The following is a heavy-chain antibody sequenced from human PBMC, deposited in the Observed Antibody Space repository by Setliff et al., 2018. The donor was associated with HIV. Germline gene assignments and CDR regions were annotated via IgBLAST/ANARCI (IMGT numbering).Heavy chain of an antibody. CDR1: GFTFNTYS. D-gene: IGHD2-15*01. Sequence: GGSLRLSCAASGFTFNTYSMNWVRQAPGKGLEWVSYISSGSRTIYYADSVKGRFTISRDNAKNSLFLQMNSLRPEDTALYYCARDFCGSSCSSGYGYFDHWGQGTLVTVSS. CDR3: ARDFCGSSCSSGYGYFDH. V-gene: IGHV3-48*01. CDR2: ISSGSRTI. J-gene: IGHJ4*02.